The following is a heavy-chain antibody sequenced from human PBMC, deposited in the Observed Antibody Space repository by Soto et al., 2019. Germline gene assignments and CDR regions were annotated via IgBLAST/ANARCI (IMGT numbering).Heavy chain of an antibody. CDR3: ARGVGTYYDFGSCWSHLYYYGMDF. Sequence: SETLSLTCTVSGDSVSSGGAYWSWIRQHPGKGLEWIGYIYYSGSANYTPSLKSRLTISLDTSQNQVSLKLSSVTAADTAVYYCARGVGTYYDFGSCWSHLYYYGMDFWGQGTTVPVAS. CDR2: IYYSGSA. V-gene: IGHV4-31*03. CDR1: GDSVSSGGAY. D-gene: IGHD3-3*01. J-gene: IGHJ6*02.